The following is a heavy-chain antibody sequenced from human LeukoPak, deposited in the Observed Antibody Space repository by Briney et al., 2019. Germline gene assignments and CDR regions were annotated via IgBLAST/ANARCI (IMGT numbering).Heavy chain of an antibody. Sequence: PGGSLRLSCAASGFTFDDYGMSWVRQAPGKGLEWVSGINWNGGSTGYADSVKGRFTISRDNAKNSLYLQMNSLRAEDTALYYCARGYLVPAAKEPDYWGQGTLVTVSS. J-gene: IGHJ4*02. D-gene: IGHD2-2*01. V-gene: IGHV3-20*04. CDR2: INWNGGST. CDR1: GFTFDDYG. CDR3: ARGYLVPAAKEPDY.